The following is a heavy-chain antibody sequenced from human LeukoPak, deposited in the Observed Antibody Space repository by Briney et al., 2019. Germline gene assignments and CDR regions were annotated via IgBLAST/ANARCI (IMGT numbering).Heavy chain of an antibody. CDR3: ARASNDCSSTSCPFDY. Sequence: SETLSLTCAVYGGSFSGYYWSWIRQPPGKGLEWIGVINHSGSTNYNPSLKSRVTISVDTSKNQFSLKLSSVTAADTAVYYCARASNDCSSTSCPFDYWGQGTLVTVSS. D-gene: IGHD2-2*01. CDR1: GGSFSGYY. V-gene: IGHV4-34*01. CDR2: INHSGST. J-gene: IGHJ4*02.